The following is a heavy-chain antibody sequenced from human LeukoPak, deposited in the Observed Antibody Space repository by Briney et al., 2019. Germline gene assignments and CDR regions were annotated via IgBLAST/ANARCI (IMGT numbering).Heavy chain of an antibody. CDR2: VSGSGGNT. J-gene: IGHJ6*03. CDR1: GFTFSSSA. CDR3: AKGGSDSSGYYSLYYYYYMDV. Sequence: GGSLRLSCAASGFTFSSSAMSWVRQAPGKGLEWVSGVSGSGGNTYYAGSVKGRFTISRDNSKNMLYLQMSSLRAEDTAVYYCAKGGSDSSGYYSLYYYYYMDVWGKGTTVTISS. V-gene: IGHV3-23*01. D-gene: IGHD3-22*01.